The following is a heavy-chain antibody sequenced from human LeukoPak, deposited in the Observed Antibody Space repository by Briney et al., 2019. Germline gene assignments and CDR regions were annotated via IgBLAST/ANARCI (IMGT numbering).Heavy chain of an antibody. CDR2: ISGDGTTI. CDR3: ARAVSAARVYDY. D-gene: IGHD2-15*01. Sequence: GGSLRLSCAASGFTFRSFEMNWVRQAPGKGLECLSYISGDGTTIQYADSVKGRFTISTDNANNSLYLQMTSLRGEDTAVYYCARAVSAARVYDYWGQGTLVTVSS. CDR1: GFTFRSFE. J-gene: IGHJ4*02. V-gene: IGHV3-48*03.